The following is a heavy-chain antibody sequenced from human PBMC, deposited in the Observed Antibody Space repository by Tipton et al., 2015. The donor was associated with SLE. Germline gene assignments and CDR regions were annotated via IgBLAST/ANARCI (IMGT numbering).Heavy chain of an antibody. V-gene: IGHV1-69*01. J-gene: IGHJ6*02. Sequence: QLVQSGAEVKKPGASVKVSCKASGYTFTSYGISWVRQTTGQGLEWMGGIIPIFGTANYAQKFQGRVTITTDESTSTAYMELSSLRSEDAAVYCCGRANPVLYHGMYGMDVWGQGPGVTVSS. CDR2: IIPIFGTA. CDR3: GRANPVLYHGMYGMDV. D-gene: IGHD2-8*01. CDR1: GYTFTSYG.